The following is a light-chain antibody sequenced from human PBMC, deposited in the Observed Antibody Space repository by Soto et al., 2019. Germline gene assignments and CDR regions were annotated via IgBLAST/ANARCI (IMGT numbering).Light chain of an antibody. CDR2: EVS. J-gene: IGLJ1*01. CDR1: SSHVGAYKY. Sequence: QSVLTQPASVSGSPGQSITISCTGTSSHVGAYKYVSWYQQHPGQAPKLMIYEVSNRPSGVSNRFSGSKSGNTASLTISGLQAEDEADYYCSSHTSSSTVYVSGTGTKVTVL. CDR3: SSHTSSSTVYV. V-gene: IGLV2-14*01.